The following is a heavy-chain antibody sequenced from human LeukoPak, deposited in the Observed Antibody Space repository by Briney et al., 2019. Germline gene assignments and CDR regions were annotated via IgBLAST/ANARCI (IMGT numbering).Heavy chain of an antibody. Sequence: SETLSLTCTVSGDSIRSYYWSWIRQPPGKGLEWIGYIHYSGTTNYNPSLKSRVTISLDTSRNQFSLKLRSVTTADTAVYYCARRRVYSGSGEFDFWGQGTLVTVSS. CDR2: IHYSGTT. D-gene: IGHD5-12*01. CDR3: ARRRVYSGSGEFDF. V-gene: IGHV4-59*01. J-gene: IGHJ4*02. CDR1: GDSIRSYY.